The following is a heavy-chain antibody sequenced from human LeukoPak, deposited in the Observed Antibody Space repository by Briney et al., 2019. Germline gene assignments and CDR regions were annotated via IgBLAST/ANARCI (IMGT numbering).Heavy chain of an antibody. CDR3: ARELYLGGGMDV. V-gene: IGHV3-21*01. Sequence: GGSLRLSCAASGFTFSSYSMNWVRQAPGKGLEWVSSISSSSSYIYYADSVKGRFTISRDNAKNSLYLQMNSLRAEDTAVYYCARELYLGGGMDVWGKGTTVTVSS. CDR1: GFTFSSYS. CDR2: ISSSSSYI. D-gene: IGHD2-8*01. J-gene: IGHJ6*04.